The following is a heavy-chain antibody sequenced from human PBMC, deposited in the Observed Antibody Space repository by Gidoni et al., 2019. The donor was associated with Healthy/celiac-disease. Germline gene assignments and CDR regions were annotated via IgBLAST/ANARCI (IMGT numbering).Heavy chain of an antibody. CDR3: ARHGGEWTHRYFDL. J-gene: IGHJ2*01. CDR2: IYYSGST. D-gene: IGHD3-16*01. CDR1: GGSISSSSYY. Sequence: QLQLQASGPGLVKPSETLSLTCTVPGGSISSSSYYWGWIRQPPGKGLGWIGSIYYSGSTYYNPSLKSRVTISVDTSKNQFSLKLSSVTAADTAVYYCARHGGEWTHRYFDLWGRGTLVTVSS. V-gene: IGHV4-39*01.